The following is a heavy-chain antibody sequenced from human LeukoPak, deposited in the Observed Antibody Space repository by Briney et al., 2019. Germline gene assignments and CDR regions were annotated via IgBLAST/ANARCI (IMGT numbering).Heavy chain of an antibody. CDR2: MNPNSGNT. V-gene: IGHV1-8*03. CDR1: GYTFTSYD. CDR3: ARGRGFWSGYDY. J-gene: IGHJ4*02. D-gene: IGHD3-3*01. Sequence: AASVKVSCKASGYTFTSYDINWVRQATGQGLEWMGWMNPNSGNTGYAQKFQGRVTITRNTSISTAYMELSSLRSEDTAVYYCARGRGFWSGYDYWGQGTLVTVSS.